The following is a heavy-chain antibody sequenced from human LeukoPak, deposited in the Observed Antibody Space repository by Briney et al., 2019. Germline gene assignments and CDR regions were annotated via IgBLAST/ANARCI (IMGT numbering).Heavy chain of an antibody. Sequence: ASVKASCKASGYTFTSYGISWVRQAPGQGLEWMGWISAYNGNTNYAQKLQGRVTMTTDTSTSTAYMELRSLRSDDTAVYYCARGMPVLRYFDWLLEYNWFDPWGQGTLVTVSS. J-gene: IGHJ5*02. D-gene: IGHD3-9*01. CDR3: ARGMPVLRYFDWLLEYNWFDP. V-gene: IGHV1-18*04. CDR2: ISAYNGNT. CDR1: GYTFTSYG.